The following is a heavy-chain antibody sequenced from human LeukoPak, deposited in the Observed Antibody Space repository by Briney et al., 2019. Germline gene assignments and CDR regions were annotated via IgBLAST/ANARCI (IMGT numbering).Heavy chain of an antibody. CDR3: ARGRSSSWYRAYYFDY. J-gene: IGHJ4*02. CDR1: GGSISSGSYY. CDR2: IYYSGST. Sequence: SETLSPTCTVSGGSISSGSYYWGWIRQPPGKGLEWIGSIYYSGSTYYNPSLKSRVTISVDTSKNQFSLKLSSVTAADTAVYYCARGRSSSWYRAYYFDYWGQGTLVTVSS. D-gene: IGHD6-13*01. V-gene: IGHV4-39*07.